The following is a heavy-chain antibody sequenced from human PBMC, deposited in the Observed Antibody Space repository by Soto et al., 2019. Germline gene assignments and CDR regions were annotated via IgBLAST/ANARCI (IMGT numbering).Heavy chain of an antibody. CDR1: GFTFGDYA. Sequence: GGSLRLSCTASGFTFGDYAMSWFRQAPGKGLEWVGFIRSKAYGGTTEYAASVKGRFTISRDDSKSIAYLQMNSLKTEDTAVYYCTRGEAYGDYTLDYWGQGTLVTVSS. CDR3: TRGEAYGDYTLDY. D-gene: IGHD4-17*01. V-gene: IGHV3-49*03. CDR2: IRSKAYGGTT. J-gene: IGHJ4*02.